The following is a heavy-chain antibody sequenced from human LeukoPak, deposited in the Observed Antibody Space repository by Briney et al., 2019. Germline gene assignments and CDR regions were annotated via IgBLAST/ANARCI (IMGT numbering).Heavy chain of an antibody. CDR3: ARDQRGVEYYDILTGYYKY. V-gene: IGHV3-30*04. Sequence: GGSLRLSCAASGFTFSSYAMHWVRQAPGKGLEWVAVISYDGSNKYYADSVKGRFTISRDNSKNTLYLQMNSLRAEDTAVYYCARDQRGVEYYDILTGYYKYWGQGTLVTVSS. J-gene: IGHJ4*02. CDR1: GFTFSSYA. D-gene: IGHD3-9*01. CDR2: ISYDGSNK.